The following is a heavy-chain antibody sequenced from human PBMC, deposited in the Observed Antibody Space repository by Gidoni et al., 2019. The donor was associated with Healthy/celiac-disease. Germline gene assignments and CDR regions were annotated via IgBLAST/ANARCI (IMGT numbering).Heavy chain of an antibody. CDR1: GGSSRSGGYY. CDR3: ARGGEDFWSGGPNFDY. V-gene: IGHV4-31*03. Sequence: QVQLQESGPGLVKPSQTLSLTCTVSGGSSRSGGYYWSWSRQHPGKGLEWIGYIYYSGSTYYNPSLKRRVTISVDTSKNQFSLKLSSVPAADTAVYYCARGGEDFWSGGPNFDYWGQGPLVTVSS. J-gene: IGHJ4*02. D-gene: IGHD3-3*01. CDR2: IYYSGST.